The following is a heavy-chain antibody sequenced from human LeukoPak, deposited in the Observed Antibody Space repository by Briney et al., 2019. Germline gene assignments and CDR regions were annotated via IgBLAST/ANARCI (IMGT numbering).Heavy chain of an antibody. CDR2: IYYSGGT. D-gene: IGHD6-13*01. CDR3: ATTGATSPSSASWFNIEY. J-gene: IGHJ4*02. V-gene: IGHV4-59*08. CDR1: GGSVTSYY. Sequence: PSETLSLTCTVSGGSVTSYYCNWVRQPPGRGLEWIGYIYYSGGTNYNPSLESRVTISLDTAKNQFSLKLRSVTAEDTAVNYCATTGATSPSSASWFNIEYWGQGTLVPVSS.